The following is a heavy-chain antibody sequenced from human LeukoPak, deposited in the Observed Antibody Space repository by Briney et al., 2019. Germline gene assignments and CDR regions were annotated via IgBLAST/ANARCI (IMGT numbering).Heavy chain of an antibody. D-gene: IGHD2-2*01. V-gene: IGHV3-23*01. CDR3: AKDEGSTSCQDY. CDR1: GFSFSSYA. J-gene: IGHJ4*02. CDR2: ISGSGGST. Sequence: GGSLRLSRAASGFSFSSYAMSWVRQAPGKGLEWVSAISGSGGSTYYADSVKGRFTISRDNSKNTLCLQMNSLRAEDTAVYYCAKDEGSTSCQDYWGQGTLVTVSS.